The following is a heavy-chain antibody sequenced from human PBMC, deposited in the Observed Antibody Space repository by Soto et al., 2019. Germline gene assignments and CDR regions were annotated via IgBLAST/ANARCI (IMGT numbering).Heavy chain of an antibody. Sequence: QVQLQESGPGLVKPSQTLSLTCTVSGGSISSGGYFWSWIRQHPGKGLEWIGFIYYSGSTYYNPSPKXRXTLXVDPSKNQFSLKLSSVTAADTAVYYCAREGAAPYYYYGMDVWGQGTTVTVSS. J-gene: IGHJ6*02. CDR2: IYYSGST. CDR3: AREGAAPYYYYGMDV. D-gene: IGHD6-6*01. V-gene: IGHV4-31*03. CDR1: GGSISSGGYF.